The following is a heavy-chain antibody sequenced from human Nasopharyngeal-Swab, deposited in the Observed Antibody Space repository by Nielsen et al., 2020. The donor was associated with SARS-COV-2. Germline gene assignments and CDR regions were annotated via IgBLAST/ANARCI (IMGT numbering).Heavy chain of an antibody. Sequence: SVNVPCKACGGSFRRYAISWVRQAPGQGQERMGGISPIFGTANYAQKFQGRVTITADKSTSSAYMELSSLRSEDTAVYYCARDKGLRFLEWLPLKGFTGWFDPWGQGTLVTVSS. CDR2: ISPIFGTA. CDR1: GGSFRRYA. J-gene: IGHJ5*02. V-gene: IGHV1-69*06. D-gene: IGHD3-3*01. CDR3: ARDKGLRFLEWLPLKGFTGWFDP.